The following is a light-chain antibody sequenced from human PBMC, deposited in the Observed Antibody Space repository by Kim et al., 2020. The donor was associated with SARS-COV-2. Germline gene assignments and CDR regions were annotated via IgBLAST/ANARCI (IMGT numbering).Light chain of an antibody. V-gene: IGKV1-39*01. CDR1: QSISNY. J-gene: IGKJ4*01. CDR2: AAS. CDR3: QQSYSTPIT. Sequence: DIQVTQSPSSLSASVGDRVTITCRASQSISNYLNWYQQKPGKAPKLLIYAASSLQSGVPSRFSGSGSETDFTLTISSLQPEDSATYSCQQSYSTPITFGGGTKVDIK.